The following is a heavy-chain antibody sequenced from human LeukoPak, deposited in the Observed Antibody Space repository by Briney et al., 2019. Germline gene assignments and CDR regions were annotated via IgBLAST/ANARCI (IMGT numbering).Heavy chain of an antibody. CDR3: AKTLRYFDWPPEGDY. V-gene: IGHV3-23*01. D-gene: IGHD3-9*01. J-gene: IGHJ4*02. CDR1: GFTFSSYA. CDR2: ISGSGGST. Sequence: PGWSLRLSCAASGFTFSSYAMSWVRQAPGKGLEWVSAISGSGGSTYYADSVKGRFTISRDNSKNTLYLQMNSLRAEDTAVYYCAKTLRYFDWPPEGDYWGQGTLVTVSS.